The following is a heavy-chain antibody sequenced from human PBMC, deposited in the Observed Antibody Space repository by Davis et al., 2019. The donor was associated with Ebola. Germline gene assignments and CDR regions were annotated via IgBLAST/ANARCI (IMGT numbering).Heavy chain of an antibody. CDR2: ISGTDGGT. D-gene: IGHD1-14*01. J-gene: IGHJ4*02. Sequence: GESLKISCAASGFTFSSYAMSWVRQAPGKGLDWVSTISGTDGGTYYADSVRGRFTISRDNAKNTLFLQMNSLRADDTAVYYCARDVAGRAGYWGQGTLVTVSS. CDR1: GFTFSSYA. V-gene: IGHV3-23*01. CDR3: ARDVAGRAGY.